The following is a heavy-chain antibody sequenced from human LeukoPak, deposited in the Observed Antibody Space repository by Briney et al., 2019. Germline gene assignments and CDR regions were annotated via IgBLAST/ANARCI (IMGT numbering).Heavy chain of an antibody. CDR3: ARLGVYGDY. CDR2: ISYDGSNK. Sequence: GGSLRLSCAASGFTFSSYAMHWVRQAPGKGLEWVAVISYDGSNKYYADSVKGRFTISRDNSKNTLYLQMNSLRAEDTAVYYCARLGVYGDYWGQGTLVTVSS. J-gene: IGHJ4*02. CDR1: GFTFSSYA. D-gene: IGHD5/OR15-5a*01. V-gene: IGHV3-30-3*01.